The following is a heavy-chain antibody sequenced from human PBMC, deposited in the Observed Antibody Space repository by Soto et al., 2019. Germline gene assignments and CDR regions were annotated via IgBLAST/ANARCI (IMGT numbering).Heavy chain of an antibody. CDR2: IYHSGST. CDR3: ARVPMATSVGYYYGMDV. Sequence: PSKTLSPTCAVSGGAIISSNWWGYVRQPPGKGLEWMGEIYHSGSTNYNPSLKSRATISVDKSKNQFSLKLSSVTAADTAVYYCARVPMATSVGYYYGMDVWGQGTTVTVSS. D-gene: IGHD5-12*01. CDR1: GGAIISSNW. V-gene: IGHV4-4*02. J-gene: IGHJ6*02.